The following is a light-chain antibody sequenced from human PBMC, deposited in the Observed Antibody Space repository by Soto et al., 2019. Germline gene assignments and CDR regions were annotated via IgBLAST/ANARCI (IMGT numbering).Light chain of an antibody. Sequence: EIVMTQSPASLSVSPGERVTLSCRASQSVRSELAWYQQKSGQPPRLPIYGASTRATGIPTRFSGSGSETEFTLTVNGLQSEDFAVYYRQQYERWPPLTFGGGTKVEIK. CDR2: GAS. CDR1: QSVRSE. V-gene: IGKV3-15*01. CDR3: QQYERWPPLT. J-gene: IGKJ4*01.